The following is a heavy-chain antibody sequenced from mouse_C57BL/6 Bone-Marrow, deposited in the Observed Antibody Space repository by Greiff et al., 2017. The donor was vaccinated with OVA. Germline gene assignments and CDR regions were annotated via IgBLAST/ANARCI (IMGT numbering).Heavy chain of an antibody. J-gene: IGHJ3*01. Sequence: QVQLQQSGAELAKPGASVKLSCKASGYTFTSYWMHWVKQRPGQGLEWIGYINPSSGYTKYNQKFKDKATLNADKSSSPAYMPLRSLTYDDSAVSSCALGLLMAYWGPGPLVTVSA. CDR1: GYTFTSYW. CDR3: ALGLLMAY. D-gene: IGHD2-10*01. V-gene: IGHV1-7*01. CDR2: INPSSGYT.